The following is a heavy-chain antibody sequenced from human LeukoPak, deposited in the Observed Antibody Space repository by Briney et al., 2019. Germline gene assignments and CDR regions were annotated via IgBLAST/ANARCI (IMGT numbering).Heavy chain of an antibody. CDR1: GFTFSSYA. V-gene: IGHV3-23*01. J-gene: IGHJ3*02. Sequence: GGSLRLSCAASGFTFSSYAMSWVRQAPGKGLEWVSAISGSGGSTYYADSVKGRFTVSRDNSKNTLYLQMNSLRAEDTAVYYCAKDPNYYDSIGDAFDIWGQGTMVTVSS. D-gene: IGHD3-22*01. CDR2: ISGSGGST. CDR3: AKDPNYYDSIGDAFDI.